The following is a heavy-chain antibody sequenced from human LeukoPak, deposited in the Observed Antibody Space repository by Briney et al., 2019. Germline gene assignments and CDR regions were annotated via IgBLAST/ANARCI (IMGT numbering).Heavy chain of an antibody. CDR2: INWNSGST. V-gene: IGHV3-20*04. J-gene: IGHJ4*02. Sequence: GGSLRLSCAASGFTSDDYGMSWVRQAPGKGLEWVSGINWNSGSTGYADSVKGRFTISRDNAKDSLYLQMNSLRAEDTALYYCARDLTVTITAFDYWGQGTLVTVSS. CDR1: GFTSDDYG. D-gene: IGHD4-17*01. CDR3: ARDLTVTITAFDY.